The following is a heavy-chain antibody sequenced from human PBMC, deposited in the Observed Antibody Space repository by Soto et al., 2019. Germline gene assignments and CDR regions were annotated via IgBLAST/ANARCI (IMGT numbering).Heavy chain of an antibody. Sequence: GASVKVSCKASGYTFTSYAMHWVRQAPGQRLEWMGWINAGNGNTKYSQKFQGRVTITRDTSASTAYMELSSLRSEDTAVYYCARDYYYGSGSYYPYGMDVWGQGTTVTAP. J-gene: IGHJ6*02. CDR2: INAGNGNT. CDR3: ARDYYYGSGSYYPYGMDV. D-gene: IGHD3-10*01. CDR1: GYTFTSYA. V-gene: IGHV1-3*01.